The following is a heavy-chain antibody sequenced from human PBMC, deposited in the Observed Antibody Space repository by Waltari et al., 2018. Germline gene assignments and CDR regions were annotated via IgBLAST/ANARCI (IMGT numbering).Heavy chain of an antibody. D-gene: IGHD3-22*01. CDR3: ARVLYYDGSGYFRS. J-gene: IGHJ4*02. V-gene: IGHV4-39*01. Sequence: QLQLQESGPGLVKPSETLSLICTVSGGSISSSSYYWGWIRQPPGKGLEWIGTIYYSGNTYYNPSLTSRITISVDPSKNQFSLKLSSVTAADTAVYYCARVLYYDGSGYFRSWGQGTLVTVSS. CDR2: IYYSGNT. CDR1: GGSISSSSYY.